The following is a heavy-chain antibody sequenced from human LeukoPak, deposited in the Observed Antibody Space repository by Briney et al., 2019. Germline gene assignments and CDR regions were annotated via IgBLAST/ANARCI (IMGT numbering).Heavy chain of an antibody. CDR3: ARDAGPHYDSSGYFDY. J-gene: IGHJ4*02. D-gene: IGHD3-22*01. V-gene: IGHV3-30-3*01. CDR1: GFTFSSYA. CDR2: ISYDGSNK. Sequence: GRSLRLSCAASGFTFSSYAMHWVRQAPGKGLEWVAVISYDGSNKYYADSVKGRFTISRDNSKNTLYLQMNSLRAEDTAVYYCARDAGPHYDSSGYFDYWGQGTLVTVSS.